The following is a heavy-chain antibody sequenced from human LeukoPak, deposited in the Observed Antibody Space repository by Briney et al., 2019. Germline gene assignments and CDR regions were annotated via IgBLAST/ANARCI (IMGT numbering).Heavy chain of an antibody. V-gene: IGHV3-23*01. J-gene: IGHJ4*02. CDR3: SKTVSAATYYSDY. Sequence: GGSLRLSCAASGFTFSSYAISWVRQAPGKGLEWVSTISGSGGSTSYADSVKGRFTISRDNSKNTLYLQMNSLRAEDTAVYHCSKTVSAATYYSDYWGQGTLVTVSS. CDR1: GFTFSSYA. D-gene: IGHD6-13*01. CDR2: ISGSGGST.